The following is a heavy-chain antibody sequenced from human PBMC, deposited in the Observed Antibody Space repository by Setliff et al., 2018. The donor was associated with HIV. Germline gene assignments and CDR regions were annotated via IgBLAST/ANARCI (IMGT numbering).Heavy chain of an antibody. CDR2: LSDDGSRK. D-gene: IGHD2-21*02. J-gene: IGHJ6*03. V-gene: IGHV3-30*18. CDR3: AKVGGDGRFHYYQLDG. Sequence: GGSLRLSCAASGFTFSYYAMHWVRQGPGKGLEWLAVLSDDGSRKSYADSLEGRFTISRDNSKNTLFLLVNRLRPEDTAVYYCAKVGGDGRFHYYQLDGWGKGTTVTVSS. CDR1: GFTFSYYA.